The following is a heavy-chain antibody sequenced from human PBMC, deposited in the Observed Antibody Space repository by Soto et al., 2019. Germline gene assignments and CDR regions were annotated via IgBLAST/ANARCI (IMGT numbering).Heavy chain of an antibody. CDR1: GDTFSRHT. J-gene: IGHJ6*03. CDR3: ARVAEMGTVTKDYYYYMDV. CDR2: IIPILGIA. D-gene: IGHD4-17*01. V-gene: IGHV1-69*02. Sequence: QVQLVQSGAEVKKPGSSVKVSCKASGDTFSRHTISWVRQAPGQGREWMGRIIPILGIANYAQKFQGRVTITAEKSTSTDYMDLSSLRSEDTAVYYCARVAEMGTVTKDYYYYMDVWGKGTTVTVSS.